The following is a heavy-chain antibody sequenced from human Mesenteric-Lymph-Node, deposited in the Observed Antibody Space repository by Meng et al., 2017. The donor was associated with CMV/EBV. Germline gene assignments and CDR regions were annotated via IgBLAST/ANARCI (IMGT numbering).Heavy chain of an antibody. D-gene: IGHD6-6*01. V-gene: IGHV5-51*01. CDR1: GYSFNTYW. J-gene: IGHJ4*02. CDR3: ARHYTSSSPFDY. CDR2: IYPGDSDT. Sequence: GESLKISCKGSGYSFNTYWIGWVRQMSGKGLEWMGTIYPGDSDTRYSPSFQGQVTISADKSLNTAYLQWSSLRASDTAMYFCARHYTSSSPFDYWGQGTLVTVS.